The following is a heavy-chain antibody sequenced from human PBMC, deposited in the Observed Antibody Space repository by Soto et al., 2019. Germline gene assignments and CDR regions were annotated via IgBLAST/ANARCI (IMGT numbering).Heavy chain of an antibody. V-gene: IGHV3-7*03. D-gene: IGHD3-3*01. J-gene: IGHJ4*02. Sequence: GGSLRLSCAVCGFSFGTYWMSWVRQAPGKGLEWLASIKQDGSERYYLDSVKGRFTISRDNAKDSLSLQMNSLRGEDTAFYYCARDVGPITIFGEALSGYFDFWGQGTLVTVS. CDR2: IKQDGSER. CDR1: GFSFGTYW. CDR3: ARDVGPITIFGEALSGYFDF.